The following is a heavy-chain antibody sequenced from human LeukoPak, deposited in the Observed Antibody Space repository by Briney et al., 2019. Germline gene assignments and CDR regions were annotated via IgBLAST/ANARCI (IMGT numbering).Heavy chain of an antibody. CDR1: GFTFSSYA. CDR3: AKEDGSFDV. J-gene: IGHJ3*01. CDR2: IQYDGSNK. Sequence: QPGGSLRLSCAASGFTFSSYAMSWVRQVPGKGLEWVAFIQYDGSNKYDADSVKGRFTISRDNSKNMLFLQMNSLRVEDTAVYYCAKEDGSFDVWGQGTMVTVSS. D-gene: IGHD3-10*01. V-gene: IGHV3-30*02.